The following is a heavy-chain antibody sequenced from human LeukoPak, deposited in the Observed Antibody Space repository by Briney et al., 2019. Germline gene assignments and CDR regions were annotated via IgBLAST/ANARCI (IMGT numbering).Heavy chain of an antibody. CDR3: ARDWELHKDISVVPAAISI. J-gene: IGHJ4*02. V-gene: IGHV4-61*02. D-gene: IGHD2-2*01. Sequence: PSETLSLTCTVSGGSISSASYYWSWIRQPAGKGLEWIGRIYTSGSTNYNPSLKSRVTISVDTSKNQFSLKLRSVTAADTAVYYCARDWELHKDISVVPAAISIWGQGTLVTVSS. CDR2: IYTSGST. CDR1: GGSISSASYY.